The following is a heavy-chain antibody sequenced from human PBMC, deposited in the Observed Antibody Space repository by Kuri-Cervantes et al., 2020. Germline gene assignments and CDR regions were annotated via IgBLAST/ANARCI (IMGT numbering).Heavy chain of an antibody. V-gene: IGHV5-51*06. D-gene: IGHD4/OR15-4a*01. CDR2: IYPGDSDT. CDR3: ARGEGGAIIAFDI. J-gene: IGHJ3*02. CDR1: GYIFTSYW. Sequence: GGSLRLSCKGSGYIFTSYWIGWVRQMPGKGLEWMGIIYPGDSDTRYSPSFQGQVTISADKSISTAYLQWSSLKASDTAMYYCARGEGGAIIAFDIWGQGTMVTVSS.